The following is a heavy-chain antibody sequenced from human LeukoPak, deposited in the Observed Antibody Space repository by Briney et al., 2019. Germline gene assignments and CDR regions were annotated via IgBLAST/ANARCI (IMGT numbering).Heavy chain of an antibody. Sequence: ASVKVSCKGSDYTFTSYGISWVRRAPGQGLEWVGWISAYNGNTNYAQKLQGRVTMTTDTSTSTAYMELRSLRSDDTAVYYCARSDNYYGSGSYYQNWGQGTLVTVSS. CDR1: DYTFTSYG. CDR3: ARSDNYYGSGSYYQN. D-gene: IGHD3-10*01. V-gene: IGHV1-18*01. J-gene: IGHJ4*02. CDR2: ISAYNGNT.